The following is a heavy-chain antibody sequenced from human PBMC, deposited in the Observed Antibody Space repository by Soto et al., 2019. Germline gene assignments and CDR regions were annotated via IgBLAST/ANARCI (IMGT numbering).Heavy chain of an antibody. D-gene: IGHD2-15*01. V-gene: IGHV5-51*01. J-gene: IGHJ6*02. Sequence: HGESLKISCKGSGYSFTSYWIGWVRQMPGKGLEWMGIIYPGDSDTRYSPSFQGQVTISADKSISTAYLQWSSLKASDTAMYYCVLEATPFFCSGGSCRGGLDVWGQRSKVTVSS. CDR3: VLEATPFFCSGGSCRGGLDV. CDR1: GYSFTSYW. CDR2: IYPGDSDT.